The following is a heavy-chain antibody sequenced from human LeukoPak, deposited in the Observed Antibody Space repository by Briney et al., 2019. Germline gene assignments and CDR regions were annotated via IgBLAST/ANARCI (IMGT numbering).Heavy chain of an antibody. J-gene: IGHJ4*02. CDR3: AKDYYDSSGYYWGGGYYFDY. CDR1: GFTFSSYA. V-gene: IGHV3-23*01. D-gene: IGHD3-22*01. CDR2: ISGSGGST. Sequence: GGSLRLSCAASGFTFSSYAMSWVRQAPGKGLEWVSAISGSGGSTYYADSVKGRFTISRDNSKNTLYLQMNSLRAEDTAVYYCAKDYYDSSGYYWGGGYYFDYWGQGTLVTVSS.